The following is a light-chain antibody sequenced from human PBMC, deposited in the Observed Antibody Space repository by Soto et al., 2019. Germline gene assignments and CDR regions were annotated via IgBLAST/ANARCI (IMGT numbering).Light chain of an antibody. CDR1: QSVSSSW. CDR3: QQYGSSPWT. Sequence: EIVLTQPPGTLSLSPGERATLSCRASQSVSSSWLAWYQQKPGQAPRLLIYGASSRATGIPDRVSGSGSGTDFTLTISRLEPEDFAVYYCQQYGSSPWTFGQGTKVDIK. V-gene: IGKV3-20*01. J-gene: IGKJ1*01. CDR2: GAS.